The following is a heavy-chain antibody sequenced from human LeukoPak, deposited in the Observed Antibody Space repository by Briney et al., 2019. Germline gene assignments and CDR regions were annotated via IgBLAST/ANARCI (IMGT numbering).Heavy chain of an antibody. CDR1: GFTFSSYA. J-gene: IGHJ4*02. CDR3: ARGRFYDILTGYNDY. CDR2: ISYDGSNK. Sequence: GGSLRLSCAASGFTFSSYAMHWVRQAPGKGLEWVAVISYDGSNKYYADSVKGRFTISRDNSKNTLYLQMNSLRAEDTAMYYCARGRFYDILTGYNDYWGQGTLVTVSS. D-gene: IGHD3-9*01. V-gene: IGHV3-30*04.